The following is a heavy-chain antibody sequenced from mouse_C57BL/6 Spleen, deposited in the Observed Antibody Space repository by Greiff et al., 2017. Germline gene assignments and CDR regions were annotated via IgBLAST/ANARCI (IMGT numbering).Heavy chain of an antibody. D-gene: IGHD2-3*01. CDR1: GYTFTDYE. CDR3: TRWLLRIYYAMDY. V-gene: IGHV1-15*01. J-gene: IGHJ4*01. Sequence: VQLQQSGAELVRPGASVTLSCKASGYTFTDYEMHWVKQTPVHGLEWIGAIDPETGGTAYKQKCKGKAILTADKSSSTAYMEIRSLTSEDSAVYYCTRWLLRIYYAMDYWGQGTSVTVSS. CDR2: IDPETGGT.